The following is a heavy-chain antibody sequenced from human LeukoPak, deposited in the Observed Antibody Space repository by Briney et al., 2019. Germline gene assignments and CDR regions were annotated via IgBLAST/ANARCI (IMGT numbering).Heavy chain of an antibody. CDR3: ARDAIAAAVSWFDP. CDR2: IYHSGST. J-gene: IGHJ5*02. Sequence: SETLSLTCTVSGYSISSGYYWGWIRQPPGKGLEWIGSIYHSGSTYYNPSLKSRVTISVDTSKNQFSLKLSSVTAADTAVYYCARDAIAAAVSWFDPWGQGTLVTVSS. D-gene: IGHD6-13*01. CDR1: GYSISSGYY. V-gene: IGHV4-38-2*02.